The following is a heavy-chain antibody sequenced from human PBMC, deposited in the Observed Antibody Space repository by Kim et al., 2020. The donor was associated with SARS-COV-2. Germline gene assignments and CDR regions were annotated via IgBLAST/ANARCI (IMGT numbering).Heavy chain of an antibody. V-gene: IGHV4-59*09. Sequence: RVTISVDTSKNQFSLKLSSVTAADTAVYYCARGSGQYQLLSPPKASWFDPWGQGTLVTVSS. CDR3: ARGSGQYQLLSPPKASWFDP. J-gene: IGHJ5*02. D-gene: IGHD2-2*01.